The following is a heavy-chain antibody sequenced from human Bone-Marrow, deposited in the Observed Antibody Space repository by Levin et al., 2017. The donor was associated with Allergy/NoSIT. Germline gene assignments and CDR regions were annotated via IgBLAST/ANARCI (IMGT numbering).Heavy chain of an antibody. CDR1: GFAFSNYG. CDR3: AKDLVPYCSSLTCYLGGYGMDV. Sequence: SCAASGFAFSNYGIHWDRQAPGKGLEWVAVMSYDGTNKYYADSVKGRFSISRDNSRYTVYLQMNSLRVGDTAVYYCAKDLVPYCSSLTCYLGGYGMDVWGQGTKVTVSS. D-gene: IGHD2-2*01. J-gene: IGHJ6*02. CDR2: MSYDGTNK. V-gene: IGHV3-30*18.